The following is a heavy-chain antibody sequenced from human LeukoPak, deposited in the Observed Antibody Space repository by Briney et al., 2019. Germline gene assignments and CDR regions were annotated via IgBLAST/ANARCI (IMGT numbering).Heavy chain of an antibody. D-gene: IGHD3-9*01. V-gene: IGHV1-69*06. CDR1: GGTFSTYA. Sequence: GASVKVSCKASGGTFSTYAISWVRQAPGQGLEWMGGIIPIFGTANYAQKFQGRVTITADKSTSTAYMELSSLRSEDTAVYYCARGAYYDILTGYYNYNWFDPWGQGTLVTVSS. CDR2: IIPIFGTA. CDR3: ARGAYYDILTGYYNYNWFDP. J-gene: IGHJ5*02.